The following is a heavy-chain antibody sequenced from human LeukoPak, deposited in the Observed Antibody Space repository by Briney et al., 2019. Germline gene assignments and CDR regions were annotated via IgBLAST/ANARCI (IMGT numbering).Heavy chain of an antibody. J-gene: IGHJ3*02. V-gene: IGHV3-21*01. CDR3: ARACSGGSCYSVFAFDI. CDR2: ISSSSSYI. CDR1: GFTFSSYS. D-gene: IGHD2-15*01. Sequence: GGSLRLSCAASGFTFSSYSMNWVRQAPGKGLEWVSSISSSSSYIYYADSVKGRFTISRDNAKNSLYLQMNSLRAEDTAVYYCARACSGGSCYSVFAFDIWGQGTMVTVSS.